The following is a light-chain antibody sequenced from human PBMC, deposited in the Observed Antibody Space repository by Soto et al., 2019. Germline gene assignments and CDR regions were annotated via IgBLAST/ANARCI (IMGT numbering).Light chain of an antibody. CDR2: AAS. J-gene: IGKJ4*01. V-gene: IGKV1-9*01. CDR3: QQLKSYPLA. CDR1: QDISDY. Sequence: DIQLTQSPSFLSASVGDRVTITCRASQDISDYLAWYQQRPGKAPKLLIYAASTLQSGVPSRFSGSGSGAEFTLTISRLQPEGFATYSCQQLKSYPLAFGGGTKVEIK.